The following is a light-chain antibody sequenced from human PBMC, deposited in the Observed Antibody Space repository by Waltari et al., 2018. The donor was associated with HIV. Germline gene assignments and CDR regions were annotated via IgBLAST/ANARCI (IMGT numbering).Light chain of an antibody. CDR1: SSNIGSNT. Sequence: QSVLTQPPSASGAPGQRVTISCSGRSSNIGSNTVTWYQQLPGTAPKLLIYGNNQRPSVVPDRFSGSKSGTSASLGISGLQSEDEADYYCAAWDDSLNGYVFGTGTKVTVL. CDR3: AAWDDSLNGYV. V-gene: IGLV1-44*01. J-gene: IGLJ1*01. CDR2: GNN.